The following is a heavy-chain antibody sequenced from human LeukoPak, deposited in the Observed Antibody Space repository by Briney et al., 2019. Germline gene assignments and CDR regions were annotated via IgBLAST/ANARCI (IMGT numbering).Heavy chain of an antibody. CDR2: ITYTGST. D-gene: IGHD3-16*01. Sequence: SETLSLTCIISGGSISSYYWSWIRQSPGKGLEWIGYITYTGSTDYDPSLKSRVTISVDTSRNQFSLRLNSVTAADTALYYCARSYSFEYVWVYWGEGTPVTVSS. V-gene: IGHV4-59*01. CDR1: GGSISSYY. CDR3: ARSYSFEYVWVY. J-gene: IGHJ4*02.